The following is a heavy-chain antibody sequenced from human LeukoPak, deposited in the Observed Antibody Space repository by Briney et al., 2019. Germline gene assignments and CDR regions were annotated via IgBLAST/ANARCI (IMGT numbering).Heavy chain of an antibody. CDR2: INSDGRST. J-gene: IGHJ4*02. Sequence: GWSLRLSCAASGFTFSSYWMHGVRQAPWKGLVGVSRINSDGRSTSYADSVKGRFTISRDNAKNTMYLQMDSLRAEDTARYYCARGTGSYYSLGYWGQGTLVTVSS. CDR3: ARGTGSYYSLGY. D-gene: IGHD1-26*01. CDR1: GFTFSSYW. V-gene: IGHV3-74*01.